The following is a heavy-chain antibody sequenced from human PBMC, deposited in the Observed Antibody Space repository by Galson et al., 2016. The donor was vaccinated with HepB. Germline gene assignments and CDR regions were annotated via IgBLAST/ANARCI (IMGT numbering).Heavy chain of an antibody. V-gene: IGHV4-61*01. CDR3: ARWILPNYDSRDYAFDI. D-gene: IGHD3-22*01. CDR1: GGSVSSDSYF. Sequence: SETLSLTCTVSGGSVSSDSYFWSWIRQPPGKGLEWVGNINYRGSTNYNPSLKSRVTISVDTSKNQFSLKLSSVTAADTAMFYCARWILPNYDSRDYAFDIWGQGTMIIVSS. CDR2: INYRGST. J-gene: IGHJ3*02.